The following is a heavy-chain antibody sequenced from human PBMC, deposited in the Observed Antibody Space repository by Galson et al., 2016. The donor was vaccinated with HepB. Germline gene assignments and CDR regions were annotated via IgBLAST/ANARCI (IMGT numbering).Heavy chain of an antibody. CDR1: GFTFDDYA. V-gene: IGHV3-23*01. CDR3: AKDQLIVIVPAAGNWFDP. CDR2: ISGSGHKT. Sequence: SLRLSCAASGFTFDDYAMNWVRQAPGKGLEWVSGISGSGHKTYYADSVKGRFTISRDNSKNTVYLPMNSLGVEDAALYYCAKDQLIVIVPAAGNWFDPWGQGTLVTVSS. J-gene: IGHJ5*02. D-gene: IGHD2-2*01.